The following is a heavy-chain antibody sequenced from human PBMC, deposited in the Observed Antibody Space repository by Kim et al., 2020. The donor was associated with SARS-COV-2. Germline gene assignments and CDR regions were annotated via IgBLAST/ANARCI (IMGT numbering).Heavy chain of an antibody. J-gene: IGHJ4*02. Sequence: GGSLRLSCAASGFTFSSYAMHWVRQAPGKGLEWVAVISYDGSNKYYADSVKGRFTISRDNSKNTLYLQMNSLRAEDTAVYYCASLGATNFDYWGQGTLVTVSS. CDR1: GFTFSSYA. CDR2: ISYDGSNK. CDR3: ASLGATNFDY. D-gene: IGHD1-26*01. V-gene: IGHV3-30-3*01.